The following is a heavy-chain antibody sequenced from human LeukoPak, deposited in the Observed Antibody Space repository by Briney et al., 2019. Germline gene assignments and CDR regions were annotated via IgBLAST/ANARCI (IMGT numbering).Heavy chain of an antibody. Sequence: PSETLSLTCTVSGGSISSYYWSWIRQTPGKGLEWIGDIYYSGSTNYNPSLKSRVTISVDTSKNQFSLNLSSVTAADTAVYYCARGSSGWYFDYWGQGTLVTVSS. CDR2: IYYSGST. CDR1: GGSISSYY. V-gene: IGHV4-59*01. CDR3: ARGSSGWYFDY. D-gene: IGHD6-19*01. J-gene: IGHJ4*02.